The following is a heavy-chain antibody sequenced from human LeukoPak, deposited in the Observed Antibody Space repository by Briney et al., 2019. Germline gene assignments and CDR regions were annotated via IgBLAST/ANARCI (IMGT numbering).Heavy chain of an antibody. CDR1: GFTFTNYG. D-gene: IGHD5-18*01. CDR3: AKEGYSYGLRYWFFDL. Sequence: GSLRLSCAASGFTFTNYGLSWVRQAPGKGLEWVAFIRYDGSNKYYADSVKGRFTISRDNSKNTVYLLLNSLTAEDTAVYYCAKEGYSYGLRYWFFDLWGRGTLVTVSS. CDR2: IRYDGSNK. J-gene: IGHJ2*01. V-gene: IGHV3-30*02.